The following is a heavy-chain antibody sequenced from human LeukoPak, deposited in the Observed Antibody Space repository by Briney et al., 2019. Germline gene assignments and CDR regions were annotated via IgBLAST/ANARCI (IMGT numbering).Heavy chain of an antibody. Sequence: GGSLRLSCAASGFTFSSYAMSWVRQAPGKGLEWVSSITGSGGSTYYADSVKGRFTISRDNSKNTLYLQTNSLRAEDTAVYYCAKTLRWSLEYWGQGTLVTVSS. D-gene: IGHD4-23*01. J-gene: IGHJ4*02. CDR3: AKTLRWSLEY. CDR1: GFTFSSYA. V-gene: IGHV3-23*01. CDR2: ITGSGGST.